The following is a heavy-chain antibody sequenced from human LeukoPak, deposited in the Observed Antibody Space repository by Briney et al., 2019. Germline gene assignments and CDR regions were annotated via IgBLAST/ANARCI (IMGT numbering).Heavy chain of an antibody. CDR1: GFTFSNDW. J-gene: IGHJ4*02. V-gene: IGHV3-7*01. CDR2: INQDESKK. CDR3: ARDHAYRADY. D-gene: IGHD2-2*01. Sequence: PGGSLRLSCAASGFTFSNDWMCRVRQAPGKGLEWVANINQDESKKYYADSVKGRFTISRDNAKNSLYLQMSSLTAEDTAIYYCARDHAYRADYWGQGTLVTVSS.